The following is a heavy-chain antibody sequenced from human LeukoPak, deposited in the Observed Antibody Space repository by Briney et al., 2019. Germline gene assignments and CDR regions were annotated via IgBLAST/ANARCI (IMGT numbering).Heavy chain of an antibody. CDR2: ISAYNGNT. D-gene: IGHD3-22*01. Sequence: GASVKVSCKASGYTFTSYGISWVRQAPGQGLEWMGWISAYNGNTNYAQKLQGRVTMTTDTSTSTAYMELRSLRSDDTAVYYCARVNRDTYYYDSSGYYYFDYWGQGTLVTVSS. J-gene: IGHJ4*02. CDR3: ARVNRDTYYYDSSGYYYFDY. V-gene: IGHV1-18*01. CDR1: GYTFTSYG.